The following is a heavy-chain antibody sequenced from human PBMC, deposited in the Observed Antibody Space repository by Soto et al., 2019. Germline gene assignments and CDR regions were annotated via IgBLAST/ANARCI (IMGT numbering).Heavy chain of an antibody. CDR3: AKDIRASVIAVAGTNAY. V-gene: IGHV3-23*01. J-gene: IGHJ4*02. Sequence: GGSLRLSCAASGFTFSSYAMSWVRQAPGKGLEWVSAISGSGGSTYYADSVKGRFTISRDNSKNTLYLQMNSLRAEDTAVYYCAKDIRASVIAVAGTNAYWGQGTPVTVSS. CDR2: ISGSGGST. CDR1: GFTFSSYA. D-gene: IGHD6-19*01.